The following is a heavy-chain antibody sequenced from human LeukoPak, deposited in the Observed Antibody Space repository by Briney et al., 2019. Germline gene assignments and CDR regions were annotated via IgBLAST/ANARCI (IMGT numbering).Heavy chain of an antibody. CDR1: GFTFSTFW. V-gene: IGHV3-74*01. CDR3: ARGTSSYDY. CDR2: ISGDGTNT. J-gene: IGHJ4*02. Sequence: QPGRSLRLSCAASGFTFSTFWMHWVRQAPGKGLMWVSRISGDGTNTDYAASVKGRFTISRDNAKNTLYLLMSSLRAEDTAVYYCARGTSSYDYWGQGTLVTVSS.